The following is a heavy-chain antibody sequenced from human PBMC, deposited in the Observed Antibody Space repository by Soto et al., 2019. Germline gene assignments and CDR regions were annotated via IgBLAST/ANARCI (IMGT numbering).Heavy chain of an antibody. J-gene: IGHJ4*02. CDR3: ARQGYCTNGVCFMLIRLTYYFDY. CDR1: GGSISSSSYY. D-gene: IGHD2-8*01. Sequence: PSETLSLTCTVSGGSISSSSYYWGWIRQPPGKGLEWIGSIYYSGSTYYNPSLKSRVTISVDTSKNQFSLKLSSVTAADTAVYYCARQGYCTNGVCFMLIRLTYYFDYWGQGTLVTVSS. CDR2: IYYSGST. V-gene: IGHV4-39*01.